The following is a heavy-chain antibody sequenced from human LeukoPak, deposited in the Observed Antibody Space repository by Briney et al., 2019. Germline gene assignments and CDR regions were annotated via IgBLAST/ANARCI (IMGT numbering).Heavy chain of an antibody. CDR3: ARVRIAAQGYFDY. V-gene: IGHV1-46*01. D-gene: IGHD6-13*01. Sequence: ASVKVSCKASGYTFSIYNMHWVRQAPGQGLEWMGIINPSGGSASDAQKFQGRLTMTRDTSTSTLYMELSSLRSEDTAVYYCARVRIAAQGYFDYWGQGTLVTVSS. CDR2: INPSGGSA. CDR1: GYTFSIYN. J-gene: IGHJ4*02.